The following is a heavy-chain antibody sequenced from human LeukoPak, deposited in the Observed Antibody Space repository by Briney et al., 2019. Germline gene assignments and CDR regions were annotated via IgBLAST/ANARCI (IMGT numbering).Heavy chain of an antibody. V-gene: IGHV3-48*03. CDR1: GFTLSTYE. J-gene: IGHJ4*02. Sequence: GGSLRLSCAASGFTLSTYEMNWVRQAPGHGLEWVSHISSGGSIIYYADSVKARFTISRDNAKNSLYLQMNSLRAEDTAVYYCATKHDYWGQGTLVTVSS. CDR3: ATKHDY. CDR2: ISSGGSII.